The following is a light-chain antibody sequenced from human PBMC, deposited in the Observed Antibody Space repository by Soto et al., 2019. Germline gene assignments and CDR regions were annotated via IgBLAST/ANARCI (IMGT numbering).Light chain of an antibody. CDR2: EGS. V-gene: IGLV2-8*01. J-gene: IGLJ2*01. CDR1: SRDVGGYNY. CDR3: SSYAGSNNVV. Sequence: QSALTKPPSASGSPGQSVTISCTGTSRDVGGYNYVSWYQQHPGKAPKLMIYEGSKRPSGVPDRFSGSKSGNTASLTVSGLQAEDEADYYCSSYAGSNNVVFGGGTKLTVL.